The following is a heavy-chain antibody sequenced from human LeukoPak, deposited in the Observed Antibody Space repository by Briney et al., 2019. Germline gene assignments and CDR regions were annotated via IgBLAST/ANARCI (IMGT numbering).Heavy chain of an antibody. CDR3: ARDRRDSSGWYFSFYYMDV. CDR2: IKQDGSER. D-gene: IGHD6-19*01. CDR1: GFSFGGCW. V-gene: IGHV3-7*01. Sequence: GGSLRLSCAASGFSFGGCWMSWVRQAPGKGLEWVANIKQDGSERYYVDSVKGRFTISRDNAKNSVFLQMNSVRAEDTAVYYCARDRRDSSGWYFSFYYMDVWGKGTTVTVSS. J-gene: IGHJ6*03.